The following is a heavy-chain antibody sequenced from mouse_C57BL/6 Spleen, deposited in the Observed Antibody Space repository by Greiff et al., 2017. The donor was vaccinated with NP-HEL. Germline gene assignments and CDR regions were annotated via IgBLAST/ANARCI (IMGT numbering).Heavy chain of an antibody. V-gene: IGHV3-8*01. CDR3: ARARDYDYGVPYYFDY. D-gene: IGHD2-4*01. CDR2: ISYSGST. Sequence: EVKLVESGPGLAKPSQTLSLTCSVTGYSITSDYWNWIRKFPGNKLEYMGYISYSGSTYYNPSLKSRISITRDTSKNQYYLQLNSVTTEDTATYYCARARDYDYGVPYYFDYWGQGTTLTVSS. CDR1: GYSITSDY. J-gene: IGHJ2*01.